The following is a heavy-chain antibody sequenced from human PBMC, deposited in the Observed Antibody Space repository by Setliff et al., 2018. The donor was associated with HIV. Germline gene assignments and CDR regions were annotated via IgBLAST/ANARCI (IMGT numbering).Heavy chain of an antibody. CDR3: ARPYTVWVYGMDV. J-gene: IGHJ6*02. Sequence: GGSLRLSCGASGICFCNHWMYWVRQAPGKGLVWVSRINADGSITDYADSVKGRFTISRDNAKHTLYMQMNSLRAEDTAVYYCARPYTVWVYGMDVWGQGTTVTVSS. CDR2: INADGSIT. D-gene: IGHD2-8*01. V-gene: IGHV3-74*01. CDR1: GICFCNHW.